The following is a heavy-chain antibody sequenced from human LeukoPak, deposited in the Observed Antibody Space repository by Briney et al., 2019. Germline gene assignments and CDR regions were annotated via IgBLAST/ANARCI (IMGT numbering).Heavy chain of an antibody. CDR3: ARDACGGRCYYIMDV. D-gene: IGHD2-15*01. Sequence: GRSLRLSCAASGFTFSSYGMHWVRQAPGKGLEWVAVIWYDGSNTHYGDSVKGRFTISRDNSKNTLYLEMNSLRAEDTAVYYCARDACGGRCYYIMDVWGQGTTVTVSS. CDR2: IWYDGSNT. V-gene: IGHV3-33*01. CDR1: GFTFSSYG. J-gene: IGHJ6*02.